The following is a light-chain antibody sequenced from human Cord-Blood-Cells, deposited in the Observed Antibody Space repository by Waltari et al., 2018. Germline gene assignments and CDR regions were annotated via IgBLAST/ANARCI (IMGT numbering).Light chain of an antibody. CDR1: SSDVGSYNL. V-gene: IGLV2-23*02. J-gene: IGLJ3*02. CDR3: CSYAGSSTWV. CDR2: EVS. Sequence: QSALTQPASVSGSPGQSITISCTGTSSDVGSYNLVSWYQQHPVKAPKLMIYEVSKRPSWVSNRFSGSKFGNTASLTISGLQAEDEADYYCCSYAGSSTWVFGGGTKLTVL.